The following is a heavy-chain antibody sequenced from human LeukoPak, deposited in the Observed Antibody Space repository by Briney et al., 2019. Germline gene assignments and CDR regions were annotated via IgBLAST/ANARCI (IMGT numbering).Heavy chain of an antibody. CDR2: VNGNGGST. CDR3: AKGAGVGSYSWFDP. J-gene: IGHJ5*02. D-gene: IGHD3-10*01. CDR1: GFSFSTYA. V-gene: IGHV3-23*01. Sequence: GGSLRLSCAASGFSFSTYAMSWVRQAPGKGLEWVSGVNGNGGSTSYADSVKGRFTIPRENAKNSLYLQMNSLRAEDTAVYYCAKGAGVGSYSWFDPWGQGTLVTVSS.